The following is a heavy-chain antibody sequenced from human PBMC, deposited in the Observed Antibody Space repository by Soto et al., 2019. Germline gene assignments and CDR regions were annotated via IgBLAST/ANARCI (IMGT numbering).Heavy chain of an antibody. CDR2: IRNSGSYI. D-gene: IGHD2-2*01. CDR3: ARDRTGHTRNGY. Sequence: EVQLVESGGGLVKPGGSLRLSCEVSGFTFSNFYMTWVRQAPGKGLEGFSSIRNSGSYIYYADSVKGRFTISRDNAKNSLFLQMNILRAEDSAIYYCARDRTGHTRNGYWGQGKLVTVSS. J-gene: IGHJ4*02. CDR1: GFTFSNFY. V-gene: IGHV3-21*01.